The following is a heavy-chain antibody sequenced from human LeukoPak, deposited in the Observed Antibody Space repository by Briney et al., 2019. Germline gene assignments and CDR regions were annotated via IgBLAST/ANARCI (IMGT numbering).Heavy chain of an antibody. Sequence: GGSLRLSCAASGFTFSNYGMHWVRQAPGKGLEWVAVIWYNGNNKYYADSVKGRFSISRDDSKNTLYLQMNSLRAEDTAVYYCARVRYGELDVWGQGTTVTVSS. CDR1: GFTFSNYG. J-gene: IGHJ6*02. CDR2: IWYNGNNK. V-gene: IGHV3-33*01. CDR3: ARVRYGELDV. D-gene: IGHD4-17*01.